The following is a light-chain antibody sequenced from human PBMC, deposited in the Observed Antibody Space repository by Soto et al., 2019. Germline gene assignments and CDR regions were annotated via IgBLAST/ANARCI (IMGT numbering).Light chain of an antibody. CDR1: QSVVIN. CDR3: QQYNIWPPWT. CDR2: GAS. J-gene: IGKJ1*01. V-gene: IGKV3-15*01. Sequence: EFVLTQSPGTLALSPWERASLCGRASQSVVINLACYQQKPVQAPRLLIYGASTRATGIPARFSGSGSWTEFTLTISSLQSEDFAIYYCQQYNIWPPWTFGQGTKVDI.